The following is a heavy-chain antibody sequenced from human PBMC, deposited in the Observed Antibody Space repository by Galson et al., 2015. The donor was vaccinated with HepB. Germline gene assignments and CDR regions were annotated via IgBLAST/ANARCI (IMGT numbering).Heavy chain of an antibody. CDR1: GFTFSDYY. Sequence: SLRLSCAASGFTFSDYYMSWIRQAPGKGLEWVSYISSSSSYTNYADSVKGRFTISRDNAKNSLYLQMNSLRAEDTAVYYCASVLFSGGWPHTVNWYFDLWGRGTLVTVSS. CDR2: ISSSSSYT. J-gene: IGHJ2*01. CDR3: ASVLFSGGWPHTVNWYFDL. V-gene: IGHV3-11*06. D-gene: IGHD3-10*01.